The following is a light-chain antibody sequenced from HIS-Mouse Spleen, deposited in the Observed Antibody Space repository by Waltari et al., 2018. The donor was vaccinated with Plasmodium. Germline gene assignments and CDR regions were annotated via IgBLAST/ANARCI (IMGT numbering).Light chain of an antibody. CDR1: QSVLYSSNNKNY. CDR2: WAS. V-gene: IGKV4-1*01. J-gene: IGKJ4*01. CDR3: QQYYSTPLT. Sequence: DIVMTHSPDSLAVSLGERATINSKSSQSVLYSSNNKNYLAWYQQKPGQPPKLLISWASTRESGVPDRFSGSGSGTDFTLTISSLQAEDVAVYYCQQYYSTPLTFGGGTKVEIK.